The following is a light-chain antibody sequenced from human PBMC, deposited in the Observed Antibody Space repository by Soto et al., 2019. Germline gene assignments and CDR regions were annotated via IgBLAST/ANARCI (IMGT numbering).Light chain of an antibody. Sequence: DIQMTQSPSSLSASVGDTVTITCRASQSISLFLNWYQQKPGKAPKLLIYAASSLQSGVPSRFTGNVSGTDFTLTISSLQPEDFATYYCQQTDSIPETFGLGTKVQIK. CDR2: AAS. CDR1: QSISLF. V-gene: IGKV1-39*01. CDR3: QQTDSIPET. J-gene: IGKJ1*01.